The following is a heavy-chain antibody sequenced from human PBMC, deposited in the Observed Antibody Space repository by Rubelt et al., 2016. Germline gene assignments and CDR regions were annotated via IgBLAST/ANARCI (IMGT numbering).Heavy chain of an antibody. J-gene: IGHJ6*02. D-gene: IGHD3-10*01. V-gene: IGHV3-21*01. CDR2: ISSSSSYI. Sequence: SYSMNWVRQAPGKGLEWVSSISSSSSYIYYADSVQGRFTISSDNAKNSLYLQMNSLRAEDTAVYFCARARGASYLFGSGTIRSHYYYYGMDVWGQGTTGTVSS. CDR3: ARARGASYLFGSGTIRSHYYYYGMDV. CDR1: SYS.